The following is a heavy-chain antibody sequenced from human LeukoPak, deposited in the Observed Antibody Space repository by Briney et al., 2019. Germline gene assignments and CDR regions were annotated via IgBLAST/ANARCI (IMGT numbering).Heavy chain of an antibody. J-gene: IGHJ4*02. CDR1: GGSITNYY. CDR3: APYSYASGSYYSFDY. D-gene: IGHD3-10*01. Sequence: SETLSLTCTVSGGSITNYYWSWIRQPAGKGLEWIGRIYAGRNTDHNPSLKSRVTMSLDSSKNQFSLRLTSVTAADTAVYYCAPYSYASGSYYSFDYWGQGTLVTVSA. V-gene: IGHV4-4*07. CDR2: IYAGRNT.